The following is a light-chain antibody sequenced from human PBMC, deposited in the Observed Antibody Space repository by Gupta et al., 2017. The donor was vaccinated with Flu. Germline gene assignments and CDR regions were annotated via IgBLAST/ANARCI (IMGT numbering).Light chain of an antibody. Sequence: QSALTQPPSVSGSPGQSFTISCTRTSSDVGGHNYVFWYLQHPDKAPRLMIYEVSNRPSGVSNRFSGSKSGNTASLTISGLQAEDEADYYCSSYTSSSTHYVFGTGTKVTVL. CDR3: SSYTSSSTHYV. CDR1: SSDVGGHNY. J-gene: IGLJ1*01. V-gene: IGLV2-14*01. CDR2: EVS.